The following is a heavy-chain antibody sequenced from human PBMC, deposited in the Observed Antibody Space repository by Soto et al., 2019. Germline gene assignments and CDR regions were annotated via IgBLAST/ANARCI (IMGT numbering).Heavy chain of an antibody. J-gene: IGHJ5*02. CDR1: GYTFTSYG. V-gene: IGHV1-18*01. D-gene: IGHD1-7*01. CDR2: ISAYNGNT. Sequence: ASVKVSCKASGYTFTSYGISWVRQAPGQGLEWMGWISAYNGNTNYAQKLQGRVTMTTDTSTSTAYMELSNLRSEDTAVYYCARGIKPQLQLPDTRFDPWGQGSLFT. CDR3: ARGIKPQLQLPDTRFDP.